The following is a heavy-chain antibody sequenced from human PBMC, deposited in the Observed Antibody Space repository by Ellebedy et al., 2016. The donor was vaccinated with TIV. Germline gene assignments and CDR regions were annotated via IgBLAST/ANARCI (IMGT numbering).Heavy chain of an antibody. J-gene: IGHJ4*02. CDR1: GCTLSNYA. D-gene: IGHD3-10*01. CDR2: ISYDGNNK. Sequence: GESLKISCAASGCTLSNYAMHWVRQAPGKGLEWVAAISYDGNNKYYADSVKGQFTISRDNSKNTLYLQMNSLRAEDTAVYYCARDRIGEKDEYYFDYWGQGTLVTVSS. CDR3: ARDRIGEKDEYYFDY. V-gene: IGHV3-30-3*01.